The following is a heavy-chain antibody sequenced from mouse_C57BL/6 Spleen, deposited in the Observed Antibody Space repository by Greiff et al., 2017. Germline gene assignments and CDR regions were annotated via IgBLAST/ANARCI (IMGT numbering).Heavy chain of an antibody. CDR2: INPNNGGT. D-gene: IGHD1-1*01. J-gene: IGHJ2*01. CDR1: GYTFTDYN. Sequence: VQLQQSGPELVKPGASVKIPCKASGYTFTDYNMDWVKQSHGKSLEWIGDINPNNGGTIYNQKFKGKATLTVDKSSSTAYLELRSLTSEDTAVYYCARSLYCYGSSPFDYWGQGTTLTVSS. CDR3: ARSLYCYGSSPFDY. V-gene: IGHV1-18*01.